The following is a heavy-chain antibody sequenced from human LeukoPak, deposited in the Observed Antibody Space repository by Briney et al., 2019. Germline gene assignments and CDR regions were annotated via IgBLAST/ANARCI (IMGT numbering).Heavy chain of an antibody. CDR3: ARADYDFWSGPYALGH. CDR2: INPSGGST. V-gene: IGHV1-46*01. D-gene: IGHD3-3*01. Sequence: ASVKVSCKASGYTFTSYYMHWVRQAPGQGLEWMGIINPSGGSTSYAQKFQGRVTMTRDTSTSTVYMELSSLRSEDTAVYYCARADYDFWSGPYALGHWGQGTLVTVSS. J-gene: IGHJ4*02. CDR1: GYTFTSYY.